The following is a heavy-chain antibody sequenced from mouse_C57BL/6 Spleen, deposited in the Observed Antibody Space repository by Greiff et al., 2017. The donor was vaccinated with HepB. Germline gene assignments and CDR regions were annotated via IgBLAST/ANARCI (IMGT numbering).Heavy chain of an antibody. D-gene: IGHD1-3*01. V-gene: IGHV1-50*01. CDR3: ARSGKPSYVDY. CDR2: IDPSDSYT. J-gene: IGHJ2*01. Sequence: QVQLQQPGAELVKPGASVKLSCKASGYTFTSYWMQWVKQRPGQGLEWIGEIDPSDSYTNYNQKFEGKATLTVDTSSSTAYMQLSSLTSEDSAVYYCARSGKPSYVDYWGQGTTLTVSS. CDR1: GYTFTSYW.